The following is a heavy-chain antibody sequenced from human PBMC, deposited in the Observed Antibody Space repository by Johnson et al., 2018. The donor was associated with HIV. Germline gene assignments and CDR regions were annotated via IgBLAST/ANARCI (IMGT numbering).Heavy chain of an antibody. D-gene: IGHD4-17*01. CDR2: IRYDGSNK. CDR3: ARGGLGDYVVAFDI. CDR1: GFTFRSYG. V-gene: IGHV3-30*02. J-gene: IGHJ3*02. Sequence: QELLVESGGGVVQPGGSLRLSCAASGFTFRSYGMHWVRQAPGKGLEWVAFIRYDGSNKYYADSVKGRFTISRDNSKNTLYLQMNSLRAEDTAVYYCARGGLGDYVVAFDIWGQGTMVTVSS.